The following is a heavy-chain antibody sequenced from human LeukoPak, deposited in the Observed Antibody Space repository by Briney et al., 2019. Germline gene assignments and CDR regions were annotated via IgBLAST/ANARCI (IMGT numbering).Heavy chain of an antibody. Sequence: GGSLRLSCAASGFTFSSYAMSWVRQAPGKGLEWVSFISSSSSYIYYADSVKGRFTISRDNAKNSLYLQMNSLRAEDTAVYYCARGGLTGYSHDYWGQGTLVTVSS. V-gene: IGHV3-21*06. CDR3: ARGGLTGYSHDY. CDR2: ISSSSSYI. J-gene: IGHJ4*02. D-gene: IGHD3-9*01. CDR1: GFTFSSYA.